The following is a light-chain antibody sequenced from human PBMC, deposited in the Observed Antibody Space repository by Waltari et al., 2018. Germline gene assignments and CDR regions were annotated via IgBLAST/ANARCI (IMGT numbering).Light chain of an antibody. V-gene: IGLV3-19*01. CDR1: SLRSYS. CDR2: GNN. Sequence: SSELTQDPTVSVAMGQTVRITCQGDSLRSYSASWYQQRPGQAPILVFSGNNNRPSGVPDRFAGSSSDNTAVLTITGAQAEDEASYYCHSRDASGVGGSFGGGTKLTVL. J-gene: IGLJ2*01. CDR3: HSRDASGVGGS.